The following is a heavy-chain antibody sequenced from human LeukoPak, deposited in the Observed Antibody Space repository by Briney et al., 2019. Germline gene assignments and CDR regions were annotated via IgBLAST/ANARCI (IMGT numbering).Heavy chain of an antibody. CDR2: INAGNGNT. CDR3: GRALLWFGEGGYFDY. D-gene: IGHD3-10*01. CDR1: GYTFTSYA. Sequence: GASVKVSCKASGYTFTSYAMHWVRQAPGQRLEWMGWINAGNGNTKYSQKFQGRVTITRDTSASTAYMELSSLRSGDTAVYYCGRALLWFGEGGYFDYWGQGTLVTVSS. J-gene: IGHJ4*02. V-gene: IGHV1-3*01.